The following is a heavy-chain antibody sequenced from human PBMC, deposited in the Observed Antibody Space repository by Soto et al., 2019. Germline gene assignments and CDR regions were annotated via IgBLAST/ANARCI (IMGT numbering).Heavy chain of an antibody. V-gene: IGHV3-53*01. D-gene: IGHD5-18*01. J-gene: IGHJ4*02. Sequence: GGSLRLSCAASGFTFSSHYMSWVRQAPGKGLEWVSVIYRGGSTYYDDSVKGRFTISRDNSKNTLYLKMNSVRAEDTAVYYGARQSGYGRGWYFDYWGQGTLVTVSS. CDR3: ARQSGYGRGWYFDY. CDR2: IYRGGST. CDR1: GFTFSSHY.